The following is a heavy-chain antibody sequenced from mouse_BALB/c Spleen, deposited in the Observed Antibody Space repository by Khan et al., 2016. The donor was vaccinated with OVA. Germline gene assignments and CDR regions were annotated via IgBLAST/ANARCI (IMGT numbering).Heavy chain of an antibody. Sequence: VRLQQSGPELVKPGASVKIPCKASGYAFTDYNMDWVRQSHGKSLEWIGDITPSNGGTIYNQNLKGKATLTVDKSSNTAYMELRGLTAEDTAVYYCARGGFGSPFAYWGQGTLVTVSA. CDR1: GYAFTDYN. CDR2: ITPSNGGT. V-gene: IGHV1-18*01. D-gene: IGHD1-1*01. CDR3: ARGGFGSPFAY. J-gene: IGHJ3*01.